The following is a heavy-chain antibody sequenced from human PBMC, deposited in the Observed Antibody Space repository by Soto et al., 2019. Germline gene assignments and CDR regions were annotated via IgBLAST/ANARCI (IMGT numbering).Heavy chain of an antibody. J-gene: IGHJ4*02. V-gene: IGHV1-69*13. CDR1: GVTYSSNT. CDR2: IMPIFGSA. Sequence: ASVKVSCPASGVTYSSNTISWVRQEPGQGLEWMGGIMPIFGSANYAQKFQGRVTITADENTRTVYMELSRLRSEDTAVYYCARQFDSDTTGYYYAYWGQGTLVTVYS. CDR3: ARQFDSDTTGYYYAY. D-gene: IGHD3-22*01.